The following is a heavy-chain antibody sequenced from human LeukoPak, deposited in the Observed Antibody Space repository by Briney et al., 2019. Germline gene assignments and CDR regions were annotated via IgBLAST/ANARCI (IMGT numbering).Heavy chain of an antibody. D-gene: IGHD4-17*01. CDR3: ASVTVTSDY. V-gene: IGHV3-48*04. CDR1: GFTFSSYS. J-gene: IGHJ4*02. Sequence: PGGSLRLSCAASGFTFSSYSMNWVRQAPGKGLEWVSYISSSSSTIYYADSVKGRFTISRDNAKNSLYLQMNSLRAEDTAVYYCASVTVTSDYWGQGTLVTVSS. CDR2: ISSSSSTI.